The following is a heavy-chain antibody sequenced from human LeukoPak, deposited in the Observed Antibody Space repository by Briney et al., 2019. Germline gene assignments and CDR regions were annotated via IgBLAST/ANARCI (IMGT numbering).Heavy chain of an antibody. CDR2: ISGSGGST. V-gene: IGHV3-23*01. CDR3: ARAHYDYYYMDV. J-gene: IGHJ6*03. CDR1: GFTFDDYA. Sequence: GGSLRLSCAASGFTFDDYAMHWVRQAPGKGLEWVSAISGSGGSTYYADSVKGRFTISRDNSKNTLYLQMNSLRAEDTAVYYCARAHYDYYYMDVWGKGTTVTVSS.